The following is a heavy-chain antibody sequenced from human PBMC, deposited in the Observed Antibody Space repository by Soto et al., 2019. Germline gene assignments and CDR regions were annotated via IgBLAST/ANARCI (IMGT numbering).Heavy chain of an antibody. Sequence: PGGSLRLSCAASGFTFSDYYMSWIRQAPGKGLEWVSYISSSSSYTNYADSVKGRFTVSRDNSKNSLFLQMNSLRAEDTAVYFCAGQRYISMIVVVDYWGQGTLVTVS. CDR2: ISSSSSYT. CDR3: AGQRYISMIVVVDY. D-gene: IGHD3-22*01. V-gene: IGHV3-11*03. J-gene: IGHJ4*02. CDR1: GFTFSDYY.